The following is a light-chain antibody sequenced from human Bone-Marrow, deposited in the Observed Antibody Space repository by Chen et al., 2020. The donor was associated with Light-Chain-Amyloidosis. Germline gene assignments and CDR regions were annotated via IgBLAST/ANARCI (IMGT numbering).Light chain of an antibody. J-gene: IGLJ1*01. CDR3: SSFTSSSSYV. V-gene: IGLV2-14*01. CDR1: SGDVGTYKY. Sequence: QSALTQPAPVSGSPGQSITNPCTGTSGDVGTYKYVSWYQQHPGKAPKVMIYAVSNRPSGVSNRFSGSKSGNTASLTISGLQAEAEADYYCSSFTSSSSYVFGPGTKVTVL. CDR2: AVS.